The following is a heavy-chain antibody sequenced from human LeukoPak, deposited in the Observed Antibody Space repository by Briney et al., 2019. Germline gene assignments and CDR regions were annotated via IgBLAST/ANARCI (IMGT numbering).Heavy chain of an antibody. Sequence: ASVKVSCKASGYTFTSYGASWVRQAPGQGLEWMGWISAYNGNANYVQRLQGRVTLTTDTSTTTAYMELRSLTSDDTAVYYCAREAYTTGADYWGQGTLVTVSS. V-gene: IGHV1-18*01. J-gene: IGHJ4*02. CDR1: GYTFTSYG. CDR3: AREAYTTGADY. D-gene: IGHD3-16*01. CDR2: ISAYNGNA.